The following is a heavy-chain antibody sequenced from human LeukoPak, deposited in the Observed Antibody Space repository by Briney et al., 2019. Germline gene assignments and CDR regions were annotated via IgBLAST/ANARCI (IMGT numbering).Heavy chain of an antibody. J-gene: IGHJ4*02. CDR2: TYYRSKWFD. Sequence: SQTLSLTCAISGDSVSSNNAAWTWIRQSPSRGLEWLGRTYYRSKWFDDYAVSVKSRITIKPDTSKKQFSLQLISVTPDDTAVYYCAREPVTGQLDSWGQGTLVTVSS. D-gene: IGHD1-1*01. CDR3: AREPVTGQLDS. V-gene: IGHV6-1*01. CDR1: GDSVSSNNAA.